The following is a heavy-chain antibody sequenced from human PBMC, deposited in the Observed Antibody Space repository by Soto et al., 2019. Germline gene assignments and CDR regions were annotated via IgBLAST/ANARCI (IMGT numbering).Heavy chain of an antibody. V-gene: IGHV4-39*01. J-gene: IGHJ6*02. Sequence: SETLSLTCSVSSGSISSNSYLWGWIRQPPGKGLEWIGAILYSGDTYYSESLKSRVTTSVDTAKNQFSLKLNSVTAADTAVYYCARQGRNTKIVILRHYATDFWGQGTAVTVSS. CDR3: ARQGRNTKIVILRHYATDF. D-gene: IGHD3-22*01. CDR1: SGSISSNSYL. CDR2: ILYSGDT.